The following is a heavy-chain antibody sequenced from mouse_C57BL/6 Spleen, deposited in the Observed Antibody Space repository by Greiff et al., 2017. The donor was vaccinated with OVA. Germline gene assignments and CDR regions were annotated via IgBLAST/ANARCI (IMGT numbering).Heavy chain of an antibody. D-gene: IGHD4-1*01. J-gene: IGHJ2*01. CDR3: ARLTGRDYFDY. CDR2: IDPSDSYT. V-gene: IGHV1-59*01. CDR1: GYTFTSYW. Sequence: QVQLQQPGAELVRPGTSVKLSCKASGYTFTSYWMHWVKQRPGQGLEWIGVIDPSDSYTNYNQKFKGKATLTVDTSSSTAYMQLSSLTSEDSAVYYCARLTGRDYFDYWGQGTTLTVSS.